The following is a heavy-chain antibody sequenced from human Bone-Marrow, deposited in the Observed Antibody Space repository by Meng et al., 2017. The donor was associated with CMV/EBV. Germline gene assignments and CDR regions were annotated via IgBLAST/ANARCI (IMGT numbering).Heavy chain of an antibody. Sequence: ASVKVSCKASGYTFTSYDINWVRQATGQGLEWMGWMNPNSGNTGYAQKFQGRVTMTRNTSISTAYMELSSLRSEDTAVYYCARGGSGYSYEYYYYGMDVWGQGNTVTVSS. CDR1: GYTFTSYD. J-gene: IGHJ6*02. CDR3: ARGGSGYSYEYYYYGMDV. V-gene: IGHV1-8*01. CDR2: MNPNSGNT. D-gene: IGHD5-18*01.